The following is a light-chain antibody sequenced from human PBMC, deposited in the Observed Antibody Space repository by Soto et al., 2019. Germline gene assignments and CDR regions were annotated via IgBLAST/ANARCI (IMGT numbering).Light chain of an antibody. J-gene: IGKJ4*01. V-gene: IGKV3-15*01. CDR3: QQYYNWTLT. CDR2: GTS. Sequence: EIVLTQSPGTMSLSPGERAILSCRASQSFSSNVAWYQQNPGQAPRLLIYGTSTRVTGIPAMFSGCGSGTEFTLTISSLQSEELAVYDCQQYYNWTLTFGEGTKGEIK. CDR1: QSFSSN.